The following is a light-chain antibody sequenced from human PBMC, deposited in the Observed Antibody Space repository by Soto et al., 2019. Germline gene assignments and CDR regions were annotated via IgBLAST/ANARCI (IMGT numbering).Light chain of an antibody. J-gene: IGLJ1*01. Sequence: QSVLTQPPSASGTPGQRVTISCSGSSSNIGSHSVNWYQQVPGSAPKLLIYSNNQRPSGVPDRFAGSKSGTSASLAISGLQSENEADFYRAAWDDSLNGRYVFGTGTKVTVL. CDR1: SSNIGSHS. CDR2: SNN. V-gene: IGLV1-44*01. CDR3: AAWDDSLNGRYV.